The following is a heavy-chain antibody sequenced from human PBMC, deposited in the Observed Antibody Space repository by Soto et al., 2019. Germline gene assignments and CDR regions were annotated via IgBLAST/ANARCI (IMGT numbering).Heavy chain of an antibody. CDR1: GFIFDDFA. J-gene: IGHJ4*02. V-gene: IGHV3-9*01. Sequence: EVLLVESGGGVVHPGRSLRLSCAASGFIFDDFAMHWVRQAPGKGLEWVSGIGWNSANIGYADSVKGRFTISRDNAKNSLYLQMNSLRAEDTAFYYCAKDITAYAVLYYFDHWGQGTLVTVSS. D-gene: IGHD3-10*01. CDR3: AKDITAYAVLYYFDH. CDR2: IGWNSANI.